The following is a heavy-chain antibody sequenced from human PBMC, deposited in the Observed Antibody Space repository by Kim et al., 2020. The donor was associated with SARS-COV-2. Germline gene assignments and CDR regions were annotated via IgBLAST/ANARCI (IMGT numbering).Heavy chain of an antibody. J-gene: IGHJ4*02. CDR1: GFTFSSYA. V-gene: IGHV3-23*01. D-gene: IGHD3-22*01. Sequence: GGSLRLSCAASGFTFSSYAMSWVRQAPGKGLEWVSAISGSGGSTYYADSVKGRFTISRDNSKNTLYLQMNSLRAEDTAVYYCAKTPSYYYDSSGYYFPLDYWGQGTMVTVSS. CDR2: ISGSGGST. CDR3: AKTPSYYYDSSGYYFPLDY.